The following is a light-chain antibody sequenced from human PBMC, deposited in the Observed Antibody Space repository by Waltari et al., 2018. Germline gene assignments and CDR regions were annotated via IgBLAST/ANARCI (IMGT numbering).Light chain of an antibody. Sequence: SALTQPASVSGSLGQSITISCSGSTSDVGSGNLVSWYQQFPGTVPKLIIYGVTKRPSGVSSRFSGSKSGNMASLTISGLQPEDEADYYCCSYRIGSTPGVFGGGTKVTVL. CDR3: CSYRIGSTPGV. CDR2: GVT. V-gene: IGLV2-23*02. CDR1: TSDVGSGNL. J-gene: IGLJ3*02.